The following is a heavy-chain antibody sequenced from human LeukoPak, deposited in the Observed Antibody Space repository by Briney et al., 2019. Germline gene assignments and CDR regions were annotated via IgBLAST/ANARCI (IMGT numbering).Heavy chain of an antibody. D-gene: IGHD5-18*01. Sequence: PSGTLSLTCAVSGGSISSSNWWSWVRQPPGKGLEWIGEIYHSGSTNYNPSLKSRVTISVDTSKNQFSLKLSSVTAADTAVYYCARTLRGYSYGAYFDYWGQGTLVTVSS. CDR3: ARTLRGYSYGAYFDY. J-gene: IGHJ4*02. CDR1: GGSISSSNW. CDR2: IYHSGST. V-gene: IGHV4-4*02.